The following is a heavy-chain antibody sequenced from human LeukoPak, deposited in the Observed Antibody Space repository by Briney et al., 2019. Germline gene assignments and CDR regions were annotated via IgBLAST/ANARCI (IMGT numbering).Heavy chain of an antibody. CDR3: ARVLHLGWFDP. Sequence: SSETLSLTCTVFGGSISSYYWSWIRQPPGKGLEWIGYIYYSGSTNYNPSLKSRVTISVDTSKNQFSLKLSSVTAADMAVYYCARVLHLGWFDPWGQGTLVTVSS. V-gene: IGHV4-59*01. CDR2: IYYSGST. J-gene: IGHJ5*02. CDR1: GGSISSYY.